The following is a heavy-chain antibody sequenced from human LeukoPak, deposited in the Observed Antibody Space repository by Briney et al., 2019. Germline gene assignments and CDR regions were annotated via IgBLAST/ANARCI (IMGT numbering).Heavy chain of an antibody. CDR1: GFTFSNAW. D-gene: IGHD2-15*01. Sequence: GGSLRLSCAASGFTFSNAWMSWVRQAPGKGLEWVGRTKSKTDGGTTDYAAPVKGRFTISRDDSKNTLYLQMNSLKTEDTAVYYCTTDRRAATLYFDYWGQGTLVTVSS. V-gene: IGHV3-15*01. CDR3: TTDRRAATLYFDY. CDR2: TKSKTDGGTT. J-gene: IGHJ4*02.